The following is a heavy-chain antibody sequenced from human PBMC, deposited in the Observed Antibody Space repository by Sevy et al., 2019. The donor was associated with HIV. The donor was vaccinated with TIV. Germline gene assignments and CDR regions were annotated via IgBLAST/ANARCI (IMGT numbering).Heavy chain of an antibody. V-gene: IGHV3-53*01. Sequence: GGSLRLSCAASGFTVSSNYMSWVRQAPGKGLEWVSVIYSGGSTYYADSVKGRFTISRDNSKNTLYLQMNSLRAEDTAVYYCARGGNDILTGYYYGMDVWGPGTTVTVSS. J-gene: IGHJ6*02. CDR3: ARGGNDILTGYYYGMDV. CDR1: GFTVSSNY. D-gene: IGHD3-9*01. CDR2: IYSGGST.